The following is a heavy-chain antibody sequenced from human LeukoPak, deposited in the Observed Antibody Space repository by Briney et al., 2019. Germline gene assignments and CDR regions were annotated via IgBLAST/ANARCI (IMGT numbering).Heavy chain of an antibody. J-gene: IGHJ6*02. CDR2: IYHSGSP. V-gene: IGHV4-4*02. Sequence: SETLSLTCAVSGGSISSNNWWGGVRQPPGKGLEWIGEIYHSGSPNYNPSLKSRVTISVDKSRNHFSLNLSSVTAADTAVYYCARGDSSSWSPGYYYYGMDVWGQGTTVTVSS. CDR3: ARGDSSSWSPGYYYYGMDV. CDR1: GGSISSNNW. D-gene: IGHD6-13*01.